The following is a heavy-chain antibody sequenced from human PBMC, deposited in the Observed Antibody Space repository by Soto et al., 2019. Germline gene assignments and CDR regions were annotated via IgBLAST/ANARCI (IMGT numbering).Heavy chain of an antibody. CDR3: ARTTAVPNPLRSRYGADD. D-gene: IGHD4-17*01. V-gene: IGHV4-61*01. CDR2: VYYSGTT. Sequence: SATESLTGSVSAGTVRNKIHYWRLIRQPPGKRLEWIGYVYYSGTTNYNPSLKSRVTISVDLSKNQFSLRLSSVTTADTALYYCARTTAVPNPLRSRYGADDWGQGTLVTVS. J-gene: IGHJ4*02. CDR1: AGTVRNKIHY.